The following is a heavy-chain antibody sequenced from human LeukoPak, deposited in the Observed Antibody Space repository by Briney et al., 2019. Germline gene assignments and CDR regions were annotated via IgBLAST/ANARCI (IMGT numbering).Heavy chain of an antibody. Sequence: SETLSLTCTVSGGSINNYYWSWIRQPAGKGLEWIGRIYTRGSTNYNPSLKSRVTMSVDTSKNQFSLKLSSVTAADTAVYYCARGRYCSADISSGGDAFDICGQGTMVSVSS. CDR2: IYTRGST. CDR3: ARGRYCSADISSGGDAFDI. J-gene: IGHJ3*02. V-gene: IGHV4-4*07. D-gene: IGHD2-15*01. CDR1: GGSINNYY.